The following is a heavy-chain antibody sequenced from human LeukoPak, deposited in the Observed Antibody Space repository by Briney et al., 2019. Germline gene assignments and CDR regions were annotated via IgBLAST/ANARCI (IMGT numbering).Heavy chain of an antibody. J-gene: IGHJ6*02. V-gene: IGHV4-39*01. CDR1: GGSVSSSSYY. CDR2: IYYSGST. CDR3: ARQEAISATDYYGVDV. Sequence: SETLSLTCTVSGGSVSSSSYYWGWIRQPPGKGLEWIGTIYYSGSTHYNPSLKSRVTISVDTSKNQLSLKLSSVTAADTAVYYCARQEAISATDYYGVDVWGQGTTVTVSS.